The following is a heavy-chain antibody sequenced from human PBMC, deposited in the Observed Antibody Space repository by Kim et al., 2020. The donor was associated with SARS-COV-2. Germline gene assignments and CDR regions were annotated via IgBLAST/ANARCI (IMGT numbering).Heavy chain of an antibody. D-gene: IGHD4-4*01. V-gene: IGHV1-3*01. Sequence: KYSQTCQGRVTTTRDTSANTAYMDLRSLTFEDTAIYYCARDMNPTVYDYWGQGTLVTVSS. J-gene: IGHJ4*02. CDR3: ARDMNPTVYDY.